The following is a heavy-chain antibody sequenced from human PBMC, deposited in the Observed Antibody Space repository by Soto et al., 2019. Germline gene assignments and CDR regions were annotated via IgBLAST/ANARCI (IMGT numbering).Heavy chain of an antibody. J-gene: IGHJ4*02. CDR1: GFTFSSYW. V-gene: IGHV3-7*01. CDR2: IKQDGSEK. D-gene: IGHD2-2*01. CDR3: ARESDYCSSTSCYLDY. Sequence: GGSLRLSCAASGFTFSSYWMSWVRQAPGKGLEWVANIKQDGSEKYYVDSVKGRFTISRDNAKNSLYLQMNSLRAEDTAVYYCARESDYCSSTSCYLDYWGQGTLVTVSS.